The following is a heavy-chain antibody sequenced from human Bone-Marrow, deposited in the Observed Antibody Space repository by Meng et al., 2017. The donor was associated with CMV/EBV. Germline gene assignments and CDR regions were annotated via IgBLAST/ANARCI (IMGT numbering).Heavy chain of an antibody. D-gene: IGHD3-3*01. J-gene: IGHJ6*02. Sequence: GESLKISCAASGFTFSSYWMSWVRQAPGKGLEWVANIKQDGSEKYYVDSVKGRFTISRDNAKNSLYLQMNSLRAGDTAVYYCAREYYDFWSGYGPNDYYYYYGMDVWGQGTTVTVSS. CDR1: GFTFSSYW. CDR2: IKQDGSEK. V-gene: IGHV3-7*01. CDR3: AREYYDFWSGYGPNDYYYYYGMDV.